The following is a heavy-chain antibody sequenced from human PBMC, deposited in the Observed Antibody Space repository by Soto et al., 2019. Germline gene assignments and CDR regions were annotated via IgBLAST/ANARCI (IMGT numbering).Heavy chain of an antibody. J-gene: IGHJ6*04. CDR2: ISSSSSYI. CDR1: GFTFSSYS. Sequence: PGGSLRLSCAASGFTFSSYSMNWVRQAPGKGLEWVSSISSSSSYIYYADSVKGRFTISRDNAKNSLYLQMNSLRAEDTAVYYCGRDFRFLPTGPGRDGGGKGPRVT. CDR3: GRDFRFLPTGPGRDG. V-gene: IGHV3-21*01. D-gene: IGHD3-3*01.